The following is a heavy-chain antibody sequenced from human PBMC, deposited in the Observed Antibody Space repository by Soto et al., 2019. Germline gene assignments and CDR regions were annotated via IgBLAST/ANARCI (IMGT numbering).Heavy chain of an antibody. CDR3: ARGPVDIVATTLFHYGMDV. CDR1: GVTFSSYA. D-gene: IGHD5-12*01. J-gene: IGHJ6*02. V-gene: IGHV1-69*13. Sequence: ASVKVSCKASGVTFSSYAISWVRQAAGQGLEWMGGIIPIFGTANYAQKFQGRVTITADESTSTAYMELSSLRSEDTAVYYCARGPVDIVATTLFHYGMDVWGQGTTVTVSS. CDR2: IIPIFGTA.